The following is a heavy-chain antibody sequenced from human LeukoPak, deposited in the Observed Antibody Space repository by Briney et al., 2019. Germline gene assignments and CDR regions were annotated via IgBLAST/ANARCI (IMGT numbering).Heavy chain of an antibody. V-gene: IGHV3-48*03. CDR1: GFTFSSYE. J-gene: IGHJ5*02. CDR2: MSSRGSII. D-gene: IGHD6-13*01. CDR3: ARGAAGGMYNWFDP. Sequence: PGGSLRLSCAASGFTFSSYEMNWVRQAPGKGLEWVSYMSSRGSIIFYADSVKGRFTISRDNAKNSQYLQMDSLRVEDTAVYYCARGAAGGMYNWFDPWGQGTLVTVSS.